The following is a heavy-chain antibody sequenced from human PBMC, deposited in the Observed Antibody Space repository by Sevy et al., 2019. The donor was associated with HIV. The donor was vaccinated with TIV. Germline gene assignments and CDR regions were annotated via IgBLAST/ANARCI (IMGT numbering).Heavy chain of an antibody. D-gene: IGHD3-10*01. V-gene: IGHV4-39*01. CDR1: GGSISSSSYY. CDR3: ARGIPMVRGAPRDWFDP. CDR2: TYYSGST. J-gene: IGHJ5*02. Sequence: SETLSRTCTVSGGSISSSSYYWGWIRQPPGKGLEWIGSTYYSGSTYYNPSLKSRVTISVDTSKNQFSLKLSSVTAADTAGYYCARGIPMVRGAPRDWFDPWGQGTLVTVSS.